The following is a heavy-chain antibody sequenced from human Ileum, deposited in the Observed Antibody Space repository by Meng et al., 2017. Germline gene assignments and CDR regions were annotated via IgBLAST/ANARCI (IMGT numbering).Heavy chain of an antibody. J-gene: IGHJ4*02. CDR3: ARSPGAAPYYFDY. D-gene: IGHD1-26*01. Sequence: GESLKISCAASGFTFSSYAMHWVRQAPGKGLEWVAVISYDGSNKYYADSVKGRFTISRDNSKNTLYLQMNSLRAEDTAVYYCARSPGAAPYYFDYWGQGTLVTVSS. CDR2: ISYDGSNK. CDR1: GFTFSSYA. V-gene: IGHV3-30*01.